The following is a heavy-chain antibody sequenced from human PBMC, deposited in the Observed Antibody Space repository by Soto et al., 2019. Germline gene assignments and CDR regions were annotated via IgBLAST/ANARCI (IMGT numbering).Heavy chain of an antibody. Sequence: SETLSLTCTVSGGSVSSGSYYWSWIRQPPGKGLEWIGYIYYSGSTNYNPSLKSRVTISVDTSKNQFSLKLSSVTAADTAVYYCAREGPISGWYLYYFDYWGQGTLVTVSS. CDR2: IYYSGST. D-gene: IGHD6-19*01. CDR1: GGSVSSGSYY. CDR3: AREGPISGWYLYYFDY. V-gene: IGHV4-61*01. J-gene: IGHJ4*02.